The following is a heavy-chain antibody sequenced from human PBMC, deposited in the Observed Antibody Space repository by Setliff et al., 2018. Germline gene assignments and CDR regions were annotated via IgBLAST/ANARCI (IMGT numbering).Heavy chain of an antibody. J-gene: IGHJ4*02. CDR3: ASCRYQVPYDY. CDR2: VYYSGST. Sequence: SETLSLTCSASGGPISSSSYYWGWIRQPPGKGLEWIANVYYSGSTYYNPSLESRVTMSVDTSKSQFSLNLNSVTAADTGVYYCASCRYQVPYDYWGQGILVTVSS. CDR1: GGPISSSSYY. V-gene: IGHV4-39*01. D-gene: IGHD2-2*01.